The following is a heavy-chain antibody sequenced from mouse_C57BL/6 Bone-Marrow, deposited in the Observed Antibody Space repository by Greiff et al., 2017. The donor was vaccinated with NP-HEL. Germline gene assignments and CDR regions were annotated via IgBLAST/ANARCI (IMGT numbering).Heavy chain of an antibody. Sequence: VQLQQSGAELASPGASVTLSCKASGYTFTDHIMNWVKKRPGQGLEWIGRIYPVSGETNYNQKFMGKATFSVDRSSSKVYMVLNSLTSEDPAVYYCGRRRDYDGYYYAMDYWGQGTSVTVSS. V-gene: IGHV1-11*01. CDR2: IYPVSGET. J-gene: IGHJ4*01. CDR1: GYTFTDHI. D-gene: IGHD2-4*01. CDR3: GRRRDYDGYYYAMDY.